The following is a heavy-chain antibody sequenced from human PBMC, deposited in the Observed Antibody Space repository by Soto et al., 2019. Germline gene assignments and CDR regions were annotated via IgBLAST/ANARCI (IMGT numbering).Heavy chain of an antibody. CDR2: IYSGGAT. J-gene: IGHJ3*02. CDR3: AREGADYDDYSFAI. Sequence: EVQLVETGGGLIQTGGSLRLSCAASGLTVSSNSTSWVRQAPGKGLEWVSLIYSGGATYYAASVKGRFTISRANSNTTLYLQMNSLSAEDTAVYYCAREGADYDDYSFAIWGQGTMVAVSS. V-gene: IGHV3-53*02. CDR1: GLTVSSNS. D-gene: IGHD4-17*01.